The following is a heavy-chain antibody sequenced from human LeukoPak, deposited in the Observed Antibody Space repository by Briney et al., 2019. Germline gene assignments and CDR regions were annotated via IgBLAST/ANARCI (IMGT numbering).Heavy chain of an antibody. CDR2: ISGSGYGT. CDR1: GFTFSTYA. CDR3: AKGYCSSTSCSQDY. Sequence: GGSLRLSCEASGFTFSTYAMSWVRQAPGKGLEWVSVISGSGYGTYYADSVKGRFTISRDNFKNTLYLQMNSLRAEDTAVYYCAKGYCSSTSCSQDYWGQGTLVTVSS. D-gene: IGHD2-2*01. V-gene: IGHV3-23*01. J-gene: IGHJ4*02.